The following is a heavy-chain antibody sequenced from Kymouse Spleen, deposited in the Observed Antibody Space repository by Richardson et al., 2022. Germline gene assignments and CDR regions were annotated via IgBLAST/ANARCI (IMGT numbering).Heavy chain of an antibody. D-gene: IGHD5-18,IGHD5-18*01. V-gene: IGHV3-21*03. CDR1: GFTFSSYS. Sequence: EVQLVESGGGLVKPGGSLRLSCAASGFTFSSYSMNWVRQAPGKGLEWVSSISSSSSYIYYADSVKGRFTISRDNAKNSLYLQMNSLRAEDTAVYYCARWIQLWLRRDYYYYGMDVWGQGTTVTVSS. CDR2: ISSSSSYI. CDR3: ARWIQLWLRRDYYYYGMDV. J-gene: IGHJ6*02.